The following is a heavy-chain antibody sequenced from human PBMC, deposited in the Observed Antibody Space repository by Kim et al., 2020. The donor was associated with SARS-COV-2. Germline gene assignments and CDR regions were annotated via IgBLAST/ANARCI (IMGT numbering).Heavy chain of an antibody. J-gene: IGHJ3*02. Sequence: KPSLKRRVTISVDTSKNQFSLKLSSVTAADTAVYYCARGEWLVRAFDIWGQGTMVTVSS. D-gene: IGHD6-19*01. V-gene: IGHV4-59*09. CDR3: ARGEWLVRAFDI.